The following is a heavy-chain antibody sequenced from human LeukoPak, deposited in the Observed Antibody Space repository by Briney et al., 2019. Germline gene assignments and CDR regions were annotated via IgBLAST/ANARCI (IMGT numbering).Heavy chain of an antibody. CDR2: INPSGGST. CDR3: ARGNCSGGSCLGYFDY. J-gene: IGHJ4*02. D-gene: IGHD2-15*01. V-gene: IGHV1-46*01. CDR1: GYTFTSYY. Sequence: ASVKVSCKASGYTFTSYYMHWVRQAPGQGLEWMGIINPSGGSTSYAQKFQGRVTMTRDTSTSTVYMELSSLRSEDTAVYYCARGNCSGGSCLGYFDYWGQGTLVTVSS.